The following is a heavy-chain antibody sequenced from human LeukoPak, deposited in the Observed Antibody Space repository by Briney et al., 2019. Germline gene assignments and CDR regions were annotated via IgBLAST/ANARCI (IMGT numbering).Heavy chain of an antibody. CDR1: GFIFSSYR. CDR2: IYHSGST. Sequence: PGGSLRLSCVGSGFIFSSYRMNWVRQAPGKGLEWIGYIYHSGSTNYNPSLKSRVTISVDTSKNQFSLNLNSVTAADTAVYYCARDRGPIAASSVDAFDIWGQGTMVTVSS. J-gene: IGHJ3*02. D-gene: IGHD6-6*01. CDR3: ARDRGPIAASSVDAFDI. V-gene: IGHV4-59*01.